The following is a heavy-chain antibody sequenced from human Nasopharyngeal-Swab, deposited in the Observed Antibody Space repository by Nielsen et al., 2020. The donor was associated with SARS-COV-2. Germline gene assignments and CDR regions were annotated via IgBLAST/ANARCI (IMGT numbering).Heavy chain of an antibody. Sequence: SETLSLTCNVPGASMSGNYWTWIRQPPGKGLEWIGYVTHSGSTKYNPSLSSRLTVSATTSRGRFFLTLTSVTAADTAVYYCARGRNSVGGFFDFWGQGILVIVSS. CDR3: ARGRNSVGGFFDF. V-gene: IGHV4-59*01. D-gene: IGHD1-26*01. J-gene: IGHJ4*02. CDR1: GASMSGNY. CDR2: VTHSGST.